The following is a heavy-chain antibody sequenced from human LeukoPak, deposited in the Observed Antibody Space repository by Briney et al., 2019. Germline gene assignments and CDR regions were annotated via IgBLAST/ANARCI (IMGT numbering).Heavy chain of an antibody. Sequence: ASVKVSCKASGYTFTSYGISWVRQAPGQGLEWMGWISAYNGNTNYAQKLQGRVTMTTDTSTSTAYMELSSLTSEDTAIYYCATDLNWNYGWFDPWGQGTLVTVSS. CDR1: GYTFTSYG. J-gene: IGHJ5*02. CDR3: ATDLNWNYGWFDP. D-gene: IGHD1-7*01. V-gene: IGHV1-18*01. CDR2: ISAYNGNT.